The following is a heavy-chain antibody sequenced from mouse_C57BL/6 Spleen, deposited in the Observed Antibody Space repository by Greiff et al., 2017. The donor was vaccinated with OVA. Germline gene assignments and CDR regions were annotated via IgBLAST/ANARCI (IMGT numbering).Heavy chain of an antibody. CDR1: GYAFTNYL. D-gene: IGHD4-1*01. CDR2: INPGSGGT. CDR3: ARGSWDRPFAY. Sequence: VQLQQSGAELVRPGTSVKVSCKASGYAFTNYLIEWVKQRPGQGLEWIGVINPGSGGTNYNEKFKGKATLTADKSSSTAYMQLSSLTSEDSAVYCCARGSWDRPFAYWGQGTLVTVSA. V-gene: IGHV1-54*01. J-gene: IGHJ3*01.